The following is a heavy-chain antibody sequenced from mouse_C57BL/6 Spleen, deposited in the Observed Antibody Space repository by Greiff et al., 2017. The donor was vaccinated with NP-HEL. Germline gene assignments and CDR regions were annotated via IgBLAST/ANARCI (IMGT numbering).Heavy chain of an antibody. CDR3: ARRLDYYGSSYGYFDV. V-gene: IGHV1-50*01. Sequence: QVQLQQPGAELVKPGASVKLSCKASGYTFTSYWMQWVKQRPGQGLEWIGEIDPSDSYTNYNQKLKGKATLTVDTSSSTAYMQLSSLTSEDSAVYYCARRLDYYGSSYGYFDVWGTGTTVTVSS. CDR2: IDPSDSYT. CDR1: GYTFTSYW. J-gene: IGHJ1*03. D-gene: IGHD1-1*01.